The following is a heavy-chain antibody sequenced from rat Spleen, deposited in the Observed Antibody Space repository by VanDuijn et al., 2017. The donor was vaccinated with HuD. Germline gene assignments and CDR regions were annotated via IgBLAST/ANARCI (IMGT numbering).Heavy chain of an antibody. J-gene: IGHJ2*01. Sequence: EVQLVESDGGLVQPGRSLKLSCAASGFTFSDYGVAWVRQAPTKGLEWVATISTGGGNTYYRDSVKGRFTITRDNTKSTLGLQMDSLRSEDTATYYCARQNTEGWGQGVMVTVSS. CDR1: GFTFSDYG. D-gene: IGHD1-11*01. CDR2: ISTGGGNT. CDR3: ARQNTEG. V-gene: IGHV5-29*01.